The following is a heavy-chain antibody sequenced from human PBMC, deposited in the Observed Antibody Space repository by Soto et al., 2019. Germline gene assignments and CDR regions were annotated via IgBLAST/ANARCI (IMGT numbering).Heavy chain of an antibody. D-gene: IGHD3-3*01. Sequence: SETLSLTCAVSGGSISSSNWWSWVRQPPGKGLEWIGEIYHSGSTNYNPSLKSRVTISVDKFKNQFSLKLSSVTAADTAVYYCARVGSSRITIFGVAPDWGQGTLVTVSS. J-gene: IGHJ4*02. V-gene: IGHV4-4*02. CDR2: IYHSGST. CDR1: GGSISSSNW. CDR3: ARVGSSRITIFGVAPD.